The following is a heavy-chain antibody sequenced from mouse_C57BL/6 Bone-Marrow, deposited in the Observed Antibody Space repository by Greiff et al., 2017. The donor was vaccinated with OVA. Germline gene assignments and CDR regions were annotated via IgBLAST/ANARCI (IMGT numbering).Heavy chain of an antibody. J-gene: IGHJ4*01. Sequence: LVESDAELVKPGASVKISCKVSGYTFTDHTIHWMKQRPEQGLEWIGYIYPRDGSTKYNEKFKGKATLTADKSSSTAYMQLNSLTSEDSAVYFCARRWLLRGYYAMDYWGQGTSVTVSS. CDR3: ARRWLLRGYYAMDY. V-gene: IGHV1-78*01. D-gene: IGHD2-3*01. CDR2: IYPRDGST. CDR1: GYTFTDHT.